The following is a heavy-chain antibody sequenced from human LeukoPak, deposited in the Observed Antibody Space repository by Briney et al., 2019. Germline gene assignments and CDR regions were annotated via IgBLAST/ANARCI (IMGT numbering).Heavy chain of an antibody. D-gene: IGHD2-21*01. Sequence: GGSLRLSCAASGFTFSTYAMSWVRQAPGKGLEWVSGIIGSGGSTYYADSVKGRFTISRDNSKSTLYLQMNSLRIEDTAVYYCAKGVKASRWGQGTLVTVSS. J-gene: IGHJ4*02. CDR2: IIGSGGST. V-gene: IGHV3-23*01. CDR1: GFTFSTYA. CDR3: AKGVKASR.